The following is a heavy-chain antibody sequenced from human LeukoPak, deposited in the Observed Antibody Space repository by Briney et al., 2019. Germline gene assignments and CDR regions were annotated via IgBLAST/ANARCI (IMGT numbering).Heavy chain of an antibody. J-gene: IGHJ4*02. CDR2: ISGSGGST. V-gene: IGHV3-23*01. Sequence: GGSLRLSCAASGFTFSSYAMSWVRQAPGKGLEWVSVISGSGGSTYYVDSVKGRFTISRDNSKNTLYLQMNSLRAEDTAVYYCAKDQSPMYCGGDCYSDYWGQGTLVTVSS. CDR3: AKDQSPMYCGGDCYSDY. D-gene: IGHD2-21*02. CDR1: GFTFSSYA.